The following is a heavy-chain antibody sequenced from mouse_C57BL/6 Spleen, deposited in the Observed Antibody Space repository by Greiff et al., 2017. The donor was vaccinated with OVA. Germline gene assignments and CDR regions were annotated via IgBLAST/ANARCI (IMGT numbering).Heavy chain of an antibody. CDR1: GYTFTSYW. CDR2: ICPGSGST. V-gene: IGHV1-55*01. J-gene: IGHJ1*03. D-gene: IGHD1-1*01. Sequence: QVQLQQPGADLVKPGASVKMSCTASGYTFTSYWITWVQQTPGQGLEWIGDICPGSGSTNYNEKVKSQATLTVDTASSTTYMQLSSLTSEDSAVYYCARDSFITTVVAHWGTGTTVTVSS. CDR3: ARDSFITTVVAH.